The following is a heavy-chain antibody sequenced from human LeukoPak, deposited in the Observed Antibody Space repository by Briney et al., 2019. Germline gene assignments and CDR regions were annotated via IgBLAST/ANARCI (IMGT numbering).Heavy chain of an antibody. CDR2: IYYSGST. CDR3: ARDAYYYDSSGRDAFDI. Sequence: SETLSLTCSVSGGSISSYYWSWIRQPPGKGLEWIGYIYYSGSTNYNPSLKSRVTISVDTSKNQFSLKLSSVTAADTAVYYCARDAYYYDSSGRDAFDIWGQGTMVTVSS. D-gene: IGHD3-22*01. V-gene: IGHV4-59*01. J-gene: IGHJ3*02. CDR1: GGSISSYY.